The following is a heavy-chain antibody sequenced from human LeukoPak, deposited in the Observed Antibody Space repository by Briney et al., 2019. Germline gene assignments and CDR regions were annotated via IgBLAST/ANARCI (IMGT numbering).Heavy chain of an antibody. Sequence: PGGSLRLSCAASGFIFSDHYMNWVRQAPGKGLEWVSYISSSSNIIYYAVSVKGRFTISRDNAKNSLSLQMNSLRDEDTAVYYCASYNWNDGFFDYWGQGTLVTVCS. D-gene: IGHD1-20*01. CDR1: GFIFSDHY. J-gene: IGHJ4*02. CDR2: ISSSSNII. CDR3: ASYNWNDGFFDY. V-gene: IGHV3-48*02.